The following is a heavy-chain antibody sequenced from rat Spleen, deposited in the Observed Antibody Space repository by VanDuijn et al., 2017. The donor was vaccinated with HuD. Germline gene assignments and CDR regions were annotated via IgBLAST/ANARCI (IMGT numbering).Heavy chain of an antibody. CDR2: ISTGADNT. J-gene: IGHJ3*01. Sequence: EVQLVESGGGLMQPGRSLKLSCAASGFTFSNYDMAWVRQSPTKGLEWIASISTGADNTYYRDSVKGRFTVSRDDTNNTHYLQMDSLRSEDMATYYCAIHGGLRNWFDSWGQGTLVTVSS. CDR3: AIHGGLRNWFDS. CDR1: GFTFSNYD. D-gene: IGHD1-11*01. V-gene: IGHV5S13*01.